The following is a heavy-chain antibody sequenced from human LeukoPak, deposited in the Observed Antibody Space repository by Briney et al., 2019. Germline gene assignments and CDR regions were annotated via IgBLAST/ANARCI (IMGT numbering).Heavy chain of an antibody. J-gene: IGHJ5*02. CDR3: ARDFKRNYDILTGYLWS. CDR1: GFTFSSYG. CDR2: IWYDGSNK. V-gene: IGHV3-33*01. Sequence: GRSLRLSCAASGFTFSSYGMHWVRQAPGKGLEWVAVIWYDGSNKYYADSVKGRFTISRDNSKNTLYLQMNSLRAEGTAVYYCARDFKRNYDILTGYLWSWGQGTLVTVSS. D-gene: IGHD3-9*01.